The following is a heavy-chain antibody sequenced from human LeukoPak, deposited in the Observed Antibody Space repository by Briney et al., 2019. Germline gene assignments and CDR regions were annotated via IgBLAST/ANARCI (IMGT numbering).Heavy chain of an antibody. CDR3: AIAEQWLYNWFDP. CDR1: GYTFTSYY. Sequence: ASAKVSCKASGYTFTSYYMHWVRQAPGQGLEWMGWISAYNGNANYAQKLQGRVTMTTDTSTSTAYMELRSLRSDDTAVYYCAIAEQWLYNWFDPWGQGTLVTVSS. D-gene: IGHD6-19*01. J-gene: IGHJ5*02. CDR2: ISAYNGNA. V-gene: IGHV1-18*04.